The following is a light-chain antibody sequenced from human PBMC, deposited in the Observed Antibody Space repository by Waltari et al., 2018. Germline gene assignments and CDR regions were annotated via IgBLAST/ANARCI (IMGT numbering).Light chain of an antibody. CDR1: QSISNY. J-gene: IGKJ3*01. CDR2: DAS. CDR3: QQSYSTPFT. V-gene: IGKV1-39*01. Sequence: DIQMTQSPPSLPASVGDRVSITCRASQSISNYLNWYQQKPGKAPKLLIYDASSLESGVPSRFSGSGSGTDFTLTISRLQPEDVATYYCQQSYSTPFTFGPGTKVDIK.